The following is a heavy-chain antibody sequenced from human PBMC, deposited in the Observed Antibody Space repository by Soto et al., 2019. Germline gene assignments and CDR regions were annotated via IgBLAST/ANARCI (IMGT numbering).Heavy chain of an antibody. CDR3: AKAGYSSSEAERDANYYYYGMDV. J-gene: IGHJ6*02. CDR1: GFTFSSYA. V-gene: IGHV3-23*01. D-gene: IGHD6-6*01. Sequence: GGSLRLSCAASGFTFSSYAMSWVRQAPGKGLEWVSAISGSGGSTYYADSVKGRFTISRDNSKNTLYLQMNSLRAEDTAVYYCAKAGYSSSEAERDANYYYYGMDVWGQGTTVTVSS. CDR2: ISGSGGST.